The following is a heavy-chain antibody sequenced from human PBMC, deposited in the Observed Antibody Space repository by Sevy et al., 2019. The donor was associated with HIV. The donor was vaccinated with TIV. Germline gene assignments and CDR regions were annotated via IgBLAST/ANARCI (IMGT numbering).Heavy chain of an antibody. Sequence: GGSLRLSCTGSGFSFSYYGIHWVRQAPGKGLDWVALISHDGINEYYADSVKGRFTISRDNSRNTVYLEMNSLRNEDTAIYFCANAYSGSYSHSYLYALDVWGHGTTVTVSS. J-gene: IGHJ6*02. CDR3: ANAYSGSYSHSYLYALDV. V-gene: IGHV3-30*18. CDR1: GFSFSYYG. CDR2: ISHDGINE. D-gene: IGHD1-26*01.